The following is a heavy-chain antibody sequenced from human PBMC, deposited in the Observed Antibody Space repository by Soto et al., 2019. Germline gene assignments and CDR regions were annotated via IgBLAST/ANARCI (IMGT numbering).Heavy chain of an antibody. V-gene: IGHV1-69*06. D-gene: IGHD6-13*01. CDR2: IIPIFGTA. J-gene: IGHJ6*02. Sequence: ASVKVSCKASGGTFSSYAISWVRQAPGQGLEWMGGIIPIFGTANYAQKFQGRVTITADKSASTAYMELSSLRSEDTAVYYCRAAAGHQFAGESYYGMDVWGQGTTVTVSS. CDR3: RAAAGHQFAGESYYGMDV. CDR1: GGTFSSYA.